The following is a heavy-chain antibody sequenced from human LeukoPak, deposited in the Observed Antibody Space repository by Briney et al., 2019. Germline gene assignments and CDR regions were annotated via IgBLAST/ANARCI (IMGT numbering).Heavy chain of an antibody. CDR1: GFTFSSYA. V-gene: IGHV3-23*01. J-gene: IGHJ4*02. D-gene: IGHD6-19*01. CDR3: AKGLRIAVAGTVVDY. CDR2: ISGSGGST. Sequence: GGSLRLSCAASGFTFSSYAMSWVRQAPGKGLEWVSAISGSGGSTYYADSVKGRFTISRDNSKNTLYLQMNSLSAEDTAVYYCAKGLRIAVAGTVVDYWGQGTLVTVSS.